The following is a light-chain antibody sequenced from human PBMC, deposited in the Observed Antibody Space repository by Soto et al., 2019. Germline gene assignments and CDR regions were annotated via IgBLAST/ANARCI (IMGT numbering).Light chain of an antibody. J-gene: IGKJ2*01. V-gene: IGKV2-30*01. CDR2: KAS. CDR3: VQGTHCPPYT. Sequence: DVVMTQSPLSLPVTLGQPASISCRSSQSLAYSDGNTHLNWFQQRPGQSPRRLINKASNRDSGVPDRFSGRGSGTDFTLKISRVEAEDVAVYYCVQGTHCPPYTFGQGTKLEVK. CDR1: QSLAYSDGNTH.